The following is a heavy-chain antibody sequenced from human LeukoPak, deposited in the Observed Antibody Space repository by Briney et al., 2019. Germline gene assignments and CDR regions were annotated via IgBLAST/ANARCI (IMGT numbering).Heavy chain of an antibody. J-gene: IGHJ4*02. CDR2: IYYSGST. D-gene: IGHD3-22*01. V-gene: IGHV4-39*07. CDR3: ARDTYYYDSSVVSGLDY. Sequence: SETLSLTCTVSGGSISSSSYYWGWIRQPPGKGLEWIGSIYYSGSTYYNPSLKSRVTISVDASKNQFSLKLSSVTAADTAVYYCARDTYYYDSSVVSGLDYWGQGTLVTVSS. CDR1: GGSISSSSYY.